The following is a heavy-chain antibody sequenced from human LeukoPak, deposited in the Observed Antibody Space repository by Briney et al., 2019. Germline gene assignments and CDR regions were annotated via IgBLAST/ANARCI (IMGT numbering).Heavy chain of an antibody. J-gene: IGHJ4*02. CDR1: GVTFSSYG. V-gene: IGHV3-30*03. D-gene: IGHD5-12*01. Sequence: GGSLRLSCAASGVTFSSYGMHWVRQAPGKGLEWVALISSDGNDKLYGDSVKGRFTTFRDDSKSTLYLQMNSLRAEDTAVYYCTTKVIRGNSGDDYDDWGQGTLVTVSS. CDR3: TTKVIRGNSGDDYDD. CDR2: ISSDGNDK.